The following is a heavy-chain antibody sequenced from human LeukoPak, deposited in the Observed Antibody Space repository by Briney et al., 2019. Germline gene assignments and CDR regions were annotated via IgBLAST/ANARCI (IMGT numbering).Heavy chain of an antibody. CDR1: GYTITGYY. D-gene: IGHD2-8*01. CDR3: ARDVSRSRDY. J-gene: IGHJ4*02. CDR2: INPNSGVT. Sequence: ASVKVSCKASGYTITGYYVHWVRQAPGQGPEWMGWINPNSGVTNYAQKFQGRVTLTRDTSITTAYMELSRLNSDDTAVYYCARDVSRSRDYWGQGTLVTVSS. V-gene: IGHV1-2*02.